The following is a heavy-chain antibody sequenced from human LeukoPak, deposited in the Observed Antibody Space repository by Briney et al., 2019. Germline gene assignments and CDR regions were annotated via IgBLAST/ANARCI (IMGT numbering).Heavy chain of an antibody. CDR2: IRDTGSST. CDR3: TRESIYCSSTSCYSPYGLGV. D-gene: IGHD2-2*02. CDR1: GFTFSSYA. V-gene: IGHV3-23*01. Sequence: GGSLRLSCAASGFTFSSYAMSWVRYAPGKGPEWVAGIRDTGSSTYYADSAKGRFTISRDNVKHTLYLQMNSLRDDDTAIYYCTRESIYCSSTSCYSPYGLGVWGQGTTVTVSS. J-gene: IGHJ6*02.